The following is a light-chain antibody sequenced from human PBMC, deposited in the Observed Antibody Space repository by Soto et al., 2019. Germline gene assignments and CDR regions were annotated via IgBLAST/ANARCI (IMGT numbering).Light chain of an antibody. J-gene: IGKJ1*01. CDR1: QSLSSN. CDR3: QQYNAWPLT. Sequence: VMTQSPATLSVSPGDTATLSCRASQSLSSNLGWYQQKPGQAPRRLIFGASTRATGIPARFSGSGSGTEFSLTISSLQSEDFAVYFCQQYNAWPLTFGQGTKVEIK. V-gene: IGKV3-15*01. CDR2: GAS.